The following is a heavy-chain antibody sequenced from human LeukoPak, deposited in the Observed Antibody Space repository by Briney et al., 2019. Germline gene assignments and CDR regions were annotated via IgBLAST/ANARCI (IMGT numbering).Heavy chain of an antibody. J-gene: IGHJ1*01. CDR2: INPSGGST. CDR1: GYTFTGYY. V-gene: IGHV1-46*01. D-gene: IGHD6-13*01. Sequence: ASVKVSCKASGYTFTGYYMHWVRQAPGQGLEWMGIINPSGGSTSYAQKFQGRVTMTRDTSTSTVYMELSSLRSEDTAVYYCAREGAAVEYFQHWGQGTLVTVSS. CDR3: AREGAAVEYFQH.